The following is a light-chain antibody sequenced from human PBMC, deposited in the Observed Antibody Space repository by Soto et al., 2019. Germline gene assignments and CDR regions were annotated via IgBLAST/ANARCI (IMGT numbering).Light chain of an antibody. CDR3: QKYGSAPYT. CDR1: QGITSY. J-gene: IGKJ2*01. CDR2: AAS. Sequence: DIPMTQSPSSLSASVGDRVTISCRASQGITSYLAWYQLKPGKAPKLLIHAASVLQSGVPSRFSGSGSGTDFTLTISSLQPEDVATYYCQKYGSAPYTFGQGTKLEIK. V-gene: IGKV1-27*01.